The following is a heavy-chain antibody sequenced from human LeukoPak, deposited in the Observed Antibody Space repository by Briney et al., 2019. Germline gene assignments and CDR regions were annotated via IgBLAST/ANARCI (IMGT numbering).Heavy chain of an antibody. CDR2: ISGSGGST. J-gene: IGHJ4*02. Sequence: GGSLRLSCAASGFTFSSYAMSWVRQAPGKGLEWVPAISGSGGSTYYADSVKGRFTISRDNSKNTLYLQMNSLRAEDTAVYYCAKHTQMATILVYFDYWGQGTLVTVSS. CDR3: AKHTQMATILVYFDY. CDR1: GFTFSSYA. V-gene: IGHV3-23*01. D-gene: IGHD5-24*01.